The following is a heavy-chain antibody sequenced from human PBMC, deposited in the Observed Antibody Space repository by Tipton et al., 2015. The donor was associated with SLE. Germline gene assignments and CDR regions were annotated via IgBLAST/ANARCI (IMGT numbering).Heavy chain of an antibody. V-gene: IGHV4-4*08. CDR2: IYTSDSS. CDR1: GGSITNSY. CDR3: ARVPYGSEAYYMDV. J-gene: IGHJ6*03. D-gene: IGHD3-10*01. Sequence: TLSLTCHVSGGSITNSYWSWIRQSPAKGLEWIAYIYTSDSSSYNPSLRGRVINSVDTSKNQFSLKLSSVTAADTAVYYCARVPYGSEAYYMDVWGKGTTVTVSS.